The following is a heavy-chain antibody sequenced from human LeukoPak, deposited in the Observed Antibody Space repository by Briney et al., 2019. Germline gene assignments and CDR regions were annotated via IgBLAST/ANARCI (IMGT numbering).Heavy chain of an antibody. CDR2: IKSDETTA. CDR3: ALNYSNYPFDY. Sequence: GGSLRLSCAASGLSFSSHWMHWLRQAPGKGLVWVSRIKSDETTANYADSVRGRFTISKDNAKNTLYLQMNNLRAEDTAVYYCALNYSNYPFDYWGQGTLVTVSS. D-gene: IGHD4-11*01. V-gene: IGHV3-74*01. CDR1: GLSFSSHW. J-gene: IGHJ4*02.